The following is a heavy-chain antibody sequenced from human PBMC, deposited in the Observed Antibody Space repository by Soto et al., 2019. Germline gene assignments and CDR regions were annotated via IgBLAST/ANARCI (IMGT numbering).Heavy chain of an antibody. Sequence: PGGSLRLSCAASGFTFSSYGMNWVRQAPGKGLEWVSYISSSSSTIKYADSVMGRFTISRDNAKNTLYLQMNSLRAEDTAVYYCASIVITGYYFDYWGQGTLVTVCS. CDR3: ASIVITGYYFDY. CDR1: GFTFSSYG. CDR2: ISSSSSTI. J-gene: IGHJ4*02. D-gene: IGHD3-22*01. V-gene: IGHV3-48*01.